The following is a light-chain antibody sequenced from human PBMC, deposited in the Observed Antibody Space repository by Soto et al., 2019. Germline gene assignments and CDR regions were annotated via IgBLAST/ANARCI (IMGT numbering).Light chain of an antibody. Sequence: QSVLTQPPSASGTPGQRVTISCSGSSSNIGSNAVNWYRQLPGTAPKLLIHTNDQRPSGVPDRFSGSQSGTSASLAISGLQSEDEADYYCAAWDDSLNGVVFGGGTKLTVL. CDR2: TND. CDR1: SSNIGSNA. V-gene: IGLV1-44*01. J-gene: IGLJ2*01. CDR3: AAWDDSLNGVV.